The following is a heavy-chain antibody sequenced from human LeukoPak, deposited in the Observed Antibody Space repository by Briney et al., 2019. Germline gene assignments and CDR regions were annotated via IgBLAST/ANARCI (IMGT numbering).Heavy chain of an antibody. D-gene: IGHD3-22*01. CDR3: SWADYYDRTLPFGY. CDR1: GFTFSSYW. Sequence: PGGSLRLSCAASGFTFSSYWMHWVRQAPGKGPVWVSRINSDGSITTYADSVKGRFTISRDDAKNTLSLQMSSRRAGDPAVYYFSWADYYDRTLPFGYWGQGTLVTVS. J-gene: IGHJ4*02. CDR2: INSDGSIT. V-gene: IGHV3-74*01.